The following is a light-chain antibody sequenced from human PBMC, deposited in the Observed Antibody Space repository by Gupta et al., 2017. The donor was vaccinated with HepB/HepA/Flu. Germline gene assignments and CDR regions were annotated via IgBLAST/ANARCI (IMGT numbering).Light chain of an antibody. Sequence: QSALPQPASVSGSPGPSTTISCTGTSSDVGGYNYVSWYQQHPGKAHKLMIYDVSNRPSGVSNRFSGSKSGNTASLTIAGLQAEDEADYYCSSYTSSSTLFGGGTKLTVL. J-gene: IGLJ2*01. CDR3: SSYTSSSTL. CDR2: DVS. V-gene: IGLV2-14*01. CDR1: SSDVGGYNY.